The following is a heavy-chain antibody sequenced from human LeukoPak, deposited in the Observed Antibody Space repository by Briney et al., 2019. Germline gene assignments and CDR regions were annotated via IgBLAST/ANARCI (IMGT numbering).Heavy chain of an antibody. CDR3: ARANCSSTSCYAEFDY. J-gene: IGHJ4*02. V-gene: IGHV4-39*07. CDR2: VYFTGTT. D-gene: IGHD2-2*01. CDR1: GDSISRTDYY. Sequence: SETLSLTCTVSGDSISRTDYYWAWIRQPPGKGLEWLGSVYFTGTTNYNPSLKSRVTISVDTSKNQFSLKLSSVTAADTAVYYCARANCSSTSCYAEFDYWGQGTLVTVSS.